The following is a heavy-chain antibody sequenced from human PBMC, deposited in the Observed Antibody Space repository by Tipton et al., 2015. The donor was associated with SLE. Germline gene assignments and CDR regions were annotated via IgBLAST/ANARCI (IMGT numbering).Heavy chain of an antibody. V-gene: IGHV4-38-2*02. D-gene: IGHD2-2*01. Sequence: LRLSCTVSGYSISSGYYWGWIRQPPGKGLEWIGTIYHSGSIYYNPSLKSRVTISVDTSKNQFSLKLNSVTAADTAMYYCAVGYCSSVSCQREYFQHWGQGALVTVSS. J-gene: IGHJ1*01. CDR1: GYSISSGYY. CDR2: IYHSGSI. CDR3: AVGYCSSVSCQREYFQH.